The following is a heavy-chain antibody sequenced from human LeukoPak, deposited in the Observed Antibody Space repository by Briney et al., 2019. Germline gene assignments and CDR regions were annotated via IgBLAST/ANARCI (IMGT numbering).Heavy chain of an antibody. D-gene: IGHD3-22*01. J-gene: IGHJ4*02. CDR2: IYYSGST. CDR1: GGSISSYY. Sequence: SETLSLTCTVSGGSISSYYWSWIRQPPGKGLEWIGYIYYSGSTNYNPSLKSRVTISVDTSKNQFSLKLSSVTAADTAVYYCARITSSGYCGYWGQGTLVTVST. V-gene: IGHV4-59*08. CDR3: ARITSSGYCGY.